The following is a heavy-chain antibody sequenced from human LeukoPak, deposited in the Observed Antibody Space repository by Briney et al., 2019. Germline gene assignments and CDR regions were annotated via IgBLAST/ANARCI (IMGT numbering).Heavy chain of an antibody. D-gene: IGHD2-15*01. CDR2: IYYSGST. V-gene: IGHV4-39*01. J-gene: IGHJ5*02. Sequence: SETLSLTCTVSGGSISSSSYYWGWIRQPPGKGLEWIGSIYYSGSTYYNPSLKSRVTISVDTSKNQFSLKLSSVTAADTAVYYCARPYCSGGSCYFGSPNWFDPWGQGTLVTVS. CDR1: GGSISSSSYY. CDR3: ARPYCSGGSCYFGSPNWFDP.